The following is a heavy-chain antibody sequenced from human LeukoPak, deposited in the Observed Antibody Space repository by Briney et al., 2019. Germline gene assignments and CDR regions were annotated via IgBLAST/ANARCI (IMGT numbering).Heavy chain of an antibody. V-gene: IGHV3-30*04. CDR2: ISYDGSNK. D-gene: IGHD3-3*01. CDR3: ARDGSGYYPHYYGMDV. Sequence: PGGSLRLSCAASGFTFSSYAMHWVRQAPGKGLEWVAVISYDGSNKYCADSVKGRFTISRDNSKNTLYLQLNSLRAEDTAVYYCARDGSGYYPHYYGMDVWGQGTTVTVSS. J-gene: IGHJ6*02. CDR1: GFTFSSYA.